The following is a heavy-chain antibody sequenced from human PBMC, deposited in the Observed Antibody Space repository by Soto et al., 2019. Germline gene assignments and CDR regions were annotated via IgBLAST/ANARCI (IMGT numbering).Heavy chain of an antibody. J-gene: IGHJ4*02. CDR2: INQYGSDR. CDR1: GFSLSSYW. CDR3: ARHWGYGGDSGGNFDY. Sequence: EVPLVESGGGLVQPGGSLRLSCAASGFSLSSYWMSWVRQAPGKGLEWVANINQYGSDRWYSDSVRGRFTISRDNARNSLYLQMNTLRAEDTAVYYCARHWGYGGDSGGNFDYWGQGTLVTVSS. V-gene: IGHV3-7*01. D-gene: IGHD2-21*01.